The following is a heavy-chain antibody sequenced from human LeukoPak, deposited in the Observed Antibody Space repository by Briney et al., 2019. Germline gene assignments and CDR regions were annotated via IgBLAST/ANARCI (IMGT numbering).Heavy chain of an antibody. CDR3: ARRMGDGYNFVDHHAFAI. D-gene: IGHD5-24*01. Sequence: SETLSLTCTVSGGSVSSDYWSWIRQPPGEGLEWIGYIYYSGSTNYNPSLKSRVTISVDTSKNQFSLKLSSVTAADTAVYYCARRMGDGYNFVDHHAFAIWGQGTMVTVSS. J-gene: IGHJ3*02. CDR2: IYYSGST. V-gene: IGHV4-59*08. CDR1: GGSVSSDY.